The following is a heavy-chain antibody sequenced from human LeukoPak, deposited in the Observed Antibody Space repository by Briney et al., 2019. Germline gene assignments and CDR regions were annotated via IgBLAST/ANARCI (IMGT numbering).Heavy chain of an antibody. Sequence: SETLSLTCAVPGGSISSILYHWGWIRQPPGKGLEWIGSIYHSGSTYYNPSLKSRVTISVDTSKNQFSLKLSSVTAADTAVYYCARVSGYAGTKELIKYYFDYWGQGTLVTVSS. CDR1: GGSISSILYH. CDR2: IYHSGST. D-gene: IGHD1-1*01. V-gene: IGHV4-39*07. J-gene: IGHJ4*02. CDR3: ARVSGYAGTKELIKYYFDY.